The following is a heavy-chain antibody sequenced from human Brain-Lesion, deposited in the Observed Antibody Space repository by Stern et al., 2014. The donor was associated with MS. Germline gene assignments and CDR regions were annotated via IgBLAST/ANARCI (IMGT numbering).Heavy chain of an antibody. CDR3: ATVSPYTSSWYPFFDN. D-gene: IGHD6-13*01. Sequence: EVQLVESGGGLAKQGGPLGLSCAPSGFTFSDSRMFGVGQAQGKGLGWVSCIRRNQNYIIYADSVRGGFTLSRENARNSLYLQMNSLRVEDTAVYYCATVSPYTSSWYPFFDNWGQGTRVTVSS. CDR1: GFTFSDSR. J-gene: IGHJ4*02. CDR2: IRRNQNYI. V-gene: IGHV3-21*01.